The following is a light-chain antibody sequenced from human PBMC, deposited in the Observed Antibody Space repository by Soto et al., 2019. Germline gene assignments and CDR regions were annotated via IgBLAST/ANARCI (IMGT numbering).Light chain of an antibody. CDR1: SSDVGGFNF. J-gene: IGLJ1*01. CDR3: VSYTSMTTYV. V-gene: IGLV2-14*03. CDR2: DVA. Sequence: QSALTQPASVSDSTGQSITIYSPGTSSDVGGFNFVPWYRQHPGNPLNLFSYDVASRPSGVYNPFSGSKSGSTACLIISRLQSEDDADYYCVSYTSMTTYVFGTGTKV.